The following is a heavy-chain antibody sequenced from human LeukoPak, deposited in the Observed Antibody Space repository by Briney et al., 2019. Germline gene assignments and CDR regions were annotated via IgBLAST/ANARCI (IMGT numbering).Heavy chain of an antibody. D-gene: IGHD3-10*01. CDR3: ASESASSVHWYFDL. J-gene: IGHJ2*01. Sequence: ASVKVSCKASGGSFSSYAISWVRLAPGPGLEWMGRIILILVIANYAQKFHGRVTITADKSTSTAYMELSSLRTEDTAAYYGASESASSVHWYFDLWGRGTLVTVSS. CDR1: GGSFSSYA. CDR2: IILILVIA. V-gene: IGHV1-69*04.